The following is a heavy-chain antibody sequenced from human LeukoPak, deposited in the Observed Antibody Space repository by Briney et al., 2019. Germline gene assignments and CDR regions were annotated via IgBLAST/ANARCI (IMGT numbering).Heavy chain of an antibody. V-gene: IGHV3-30-3*01. Sequence: RGSLRLSCAASGFTFSSYAMHWVRQAPGKGLEWVAVISYDGSNKYYADSVKGRFTISRDNSKNTLYLQMNSLRADDTAIYYCARNQQLGGHSYYYYGMDVWGQGTTVTVSS. CDR1: GFTFSSYA. CDR2: ISYDGSNK. D-gene: IGHD3-16*01. CDR3: ARNQQLGGHSYYYYGMDV. J-gene: IGHJ6*02.